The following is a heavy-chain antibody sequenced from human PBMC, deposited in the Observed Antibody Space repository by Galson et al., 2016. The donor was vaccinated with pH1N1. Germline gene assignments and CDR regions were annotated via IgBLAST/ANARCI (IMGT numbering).Heavy chain of an antibody. J-gene: IGHJ4*02. CDR2: VSYDGKNK. D-gene: IGHD2/OR15-2a*01. V-gene: IGHV3-30*04. Sequence: SLRLSCAASGFPFSSYAMHWVRQAPGKGLAWVAVVSYDGKNKYLADSVKGRFTISRDNSKNTVYLQMNSLGPDDTAVYYCARVFEEYFLYGMDVWGQGNLVTVSS. CDR3: ARVFEEYFLYGMDV. CDR1: GFPFSSYA.